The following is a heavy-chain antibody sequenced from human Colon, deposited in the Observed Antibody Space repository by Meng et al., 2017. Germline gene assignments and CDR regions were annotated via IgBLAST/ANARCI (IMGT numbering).Heavy chain of an antibody. V-gene: IGHV4-61*08. J-gene: IGHJ4*02. D-gene: IGHD6-19*01. CDR1: GRSVTITGYY. CDR3: ARDNLLTSGSRFCFDY. CDR2: IYYTGTT. Sequence: GQLEASVPGMGRPSGTLSLTCIVSGRSVTITGYYWSWIRQSPGKGLEWIGYIYYTGTTNYNPSLKSRVTISVDTSKNQFSLKLSSVTPADTAVYFCARDNLLTSGSRFCFDYWGQGALVTVSS.